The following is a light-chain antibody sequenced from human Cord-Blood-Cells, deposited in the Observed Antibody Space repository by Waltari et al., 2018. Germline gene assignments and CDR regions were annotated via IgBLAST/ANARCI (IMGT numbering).Light chain of an antibody. J-gene: IGKJ2*01. CDR2: WAS. Sequence: DIVMTQSPVSLAVCLGERATINCKSSQSVLYSSHNKNYLAWYQQKPGQPPKLLIYWASTGESGVPDRFSGSGSGTDFTLTISSLQAEDVAVYYCQQYYSTPYTFGQGTKLGIK. CDR3: QQYYSTPYT. CDR1: QSVLYSSHNKNY. V-gene: IGKV4-1*01.